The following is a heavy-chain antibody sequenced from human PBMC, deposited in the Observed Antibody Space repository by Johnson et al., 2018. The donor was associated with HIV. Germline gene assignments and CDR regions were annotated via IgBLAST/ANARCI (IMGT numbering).Heavy chain of an antibody. CDR2: INQDGTEK. CDR1: GFTFSSYW. V-gene: IGHV3-7*01. CDR3: ARDRKQWLVVGGGINDI. J-gene: IGHJ3*02. Sequence: VQLVESGGGLVKPGGSLRLSCAASGFTFSSYWMTWVRQAPGKGLEWVANINQDGTEKYYVDSVRGRFTISRDNSKNSLYLQMNSLRAEDTAVYYCARDRKQWLVVGGGINDIWGQGTMVTVSS. D-gene: IGHD6-19*01.